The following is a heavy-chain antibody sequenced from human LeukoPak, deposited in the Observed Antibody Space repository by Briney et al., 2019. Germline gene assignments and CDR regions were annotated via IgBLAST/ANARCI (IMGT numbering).Heavy chain of an antibody. D-gene: IGHD3-3*01. J-gene: IGHJ4*02. CDR1: GFTFSRYA. CDR2: ISYDANIGSNK. Sequence: GGSLRLSCSASGFTFSRYAMHWVRQAPGKGLEWVALISYDANIGSNKYYADSVKGRFTISRDNSKNTLYLQMNSLRAEDTAVYYCARDGGYDFWSGYYQDYWGQGTLVTVSS. CDR3: ARDGGYDFWSGYYQDY. V-gene: IGHV3-30-3*01.